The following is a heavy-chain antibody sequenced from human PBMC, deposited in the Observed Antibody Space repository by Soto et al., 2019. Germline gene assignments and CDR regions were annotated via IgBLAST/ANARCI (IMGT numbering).Heavy chain of an antibody. V-gene: IGHV3-30*14. J-gene: IGHJ4*02. Sequence: QVQLVESGGGVVQPGRSLRLSCAASGFSFSISPMHWVRQAPGKGPEWVALISYDGTNKFYADSVKGRFTISRDNSKNTVYLQMSSLRVEDTGVYSCARIYGSGVVDFWGQGSLITVSS. CDR1: GFSFSISP. CDR2: ISYDGTNK. CDR3: ARIYGSGVVDF. D-gene: IGHD3-10*01.